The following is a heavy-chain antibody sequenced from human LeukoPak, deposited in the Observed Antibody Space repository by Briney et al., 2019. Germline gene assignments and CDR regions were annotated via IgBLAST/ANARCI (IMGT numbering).Heavy chain of an antibody. CDR3: ARDLEDY. J-gene: IGHJ4*02. Sequence: GGSLRLSCAASGFTFDDYAMHWVRQAPGKGLEWVSFVTWDGSGAYYADSVKGRFTISRDNSKNSLYLQMNSLRAEDTAVYYCARDLEDYWGQGTLVTVSS. CDR1: GFTFDDYA. V-gene: IGHV3-43D*03. CDR2: VTWDGSGA.